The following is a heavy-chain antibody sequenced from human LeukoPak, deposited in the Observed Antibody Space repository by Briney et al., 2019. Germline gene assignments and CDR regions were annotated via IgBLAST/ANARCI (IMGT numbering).Heavy chain of an antibody. CDR3: ARRRYYYGSGQNEGYFDY. Sequence: GESLKISCKGSGYSFTSYWIGWVRQMPGKGLEWMGIIYPGDSDTRYSPSFQGQVTISADKSISTAYLQWSSLKASGTAMYYCARRRYYYGSGQNEGYFDYWGQGTLVTVSP. CDR1: GYSFTSYW. J-gene: IGHJ4*02. V-gene: IGHV5-51*01. D-gene: IGHD3-10*01. CDR2: IYPGDSDT.